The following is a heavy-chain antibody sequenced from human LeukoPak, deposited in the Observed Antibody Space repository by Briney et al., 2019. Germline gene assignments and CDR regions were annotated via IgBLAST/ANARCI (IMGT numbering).Heavy chain of an antibody. CDR1: GGSFSGYY. CDR2: IYHSGST. CDR3: ARVRTSNYYYYYYIDV. V-gene: IGHV4-34*01. D-gene: IGHD4-11*01. Sequence: SETLSLTCAVYGGSFSGYYWSWIRQPPGKGLEWIGSIYHSGSTYYNPSLKSRVTISVDMSKNQFSLKLASVTAADTAAYYCARVRTSNYYYYYYIDVWGKGTTVTVSS. J-gene: IGHJ6*03.